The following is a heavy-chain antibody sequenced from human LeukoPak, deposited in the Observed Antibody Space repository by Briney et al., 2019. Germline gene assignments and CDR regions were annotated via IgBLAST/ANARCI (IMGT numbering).Heavy chain of an antibody. V-gene: IGHV4-31*03. CDR3: ARRGSRWSGYSYWFDP. D-gene: IGHD3-3*01. CDR1: GGSISSGGYS. Sequence: PSETLSLTCTVSGGSISSGGYSWSWIRQHPGKGLEWIEYIYYSGSTYYNPSLKSRVTISVDTSKNQFSLKLSSVTAADTAVYYCARRGSRWSGYSYWFDPWGQGTLVTVPS. CDR2: IYYSGST. J-gene: IGHJ5*02.